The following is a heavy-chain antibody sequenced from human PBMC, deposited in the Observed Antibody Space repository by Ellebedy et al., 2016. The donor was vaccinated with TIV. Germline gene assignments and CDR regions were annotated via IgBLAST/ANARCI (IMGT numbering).Heavy chain of an antibody. CDR1: GYTFTSYY. J-gene: IGHJ6*02. CDR2: INPSSFST. D-gene: IGHD2-15*01. V-gene: IGHV1-46*01. CDR3: ARGTFVVVVAAASGFYGMDV. Sequence: ASVKVSCRASGYTFTSYYIHWVRQAPGQGLEWMGIINPSSFSTTYAQKFQGRVTMTRDTSTNTVYMELSSLSPEDTAVYYCARGTFVVVVAAASGFYGMDVWGQGTTVTVSS.